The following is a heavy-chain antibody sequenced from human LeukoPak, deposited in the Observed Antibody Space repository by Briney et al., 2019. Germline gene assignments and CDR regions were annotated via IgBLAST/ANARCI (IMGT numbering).Heavy chain of an antibody. J-gene: IGHJ4*02. CDR1: GFTFSSYG. Sequence: GGSLRLSCAASGFTFSSYGMHWVRQAPGKGLEWVAFIRYDGSNKYYADSVKGRFTISRDNSKNTLYLQMNSLRAEDTAVYYCARMEGLYSGSYNFDYWGQGTLVTVSS. D-gene: IGHD1-26*01. CDR3: ARMEGLYSGSYNFDY. CDR2: IRYDGSNK. V-gene: IGHV3-30*02.